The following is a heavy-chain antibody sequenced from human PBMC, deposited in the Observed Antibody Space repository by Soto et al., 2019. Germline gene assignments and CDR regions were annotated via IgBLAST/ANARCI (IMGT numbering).Heavy chain of an antibody. CDR3: ARDPRGYSYGYNWFDP. V-gene: IGHV3-33*01. CDR1: GFTFSSYG. CDR2: IWYDGSNK. D-gene: IGHD5-18*01. J-gene: IGHJ5*02. Sequence: QVQLVESGGGVVQPGRSLRLSCAASGFTFSSYGMHWVRQAPGKGLEWVAVIWYDGSNKYYADSVKGRFTISRDNSKSTLYLQMNSLRAEDTAVYYCARDPRGYSYGYNWFDPWGQGTLVTVSS.